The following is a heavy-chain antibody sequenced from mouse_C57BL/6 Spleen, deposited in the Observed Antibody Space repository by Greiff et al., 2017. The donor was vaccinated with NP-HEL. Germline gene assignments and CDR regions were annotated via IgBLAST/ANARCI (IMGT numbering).Heavy chain of an antibody. V-gene: IGHV1-64*01. CDR1: GYTFTSYW. CDR3: ATPVVAPGFAY. D-gene: IGHD1-1*01. CDR2: IHPNSGST. Sequence: QVQLQQPGAELVKPGASVKLSCKASGYTFTSYWMHWVKQRPGQGLEWIGMIHPNSGSTNYNEKFKSKATLTVDKSSSTAYMQLSSLTSEDSAVYYCATPVVAPGFAYWGQGTLVTVSA. J-gene: IGHJ3*01.